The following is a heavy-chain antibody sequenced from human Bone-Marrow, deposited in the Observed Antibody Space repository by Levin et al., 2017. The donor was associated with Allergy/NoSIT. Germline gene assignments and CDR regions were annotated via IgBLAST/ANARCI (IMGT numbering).Heavy chain of an antibody. D-gene: IGHD4-23*01. V-gene: IGHV4-39*01. Sequence: SETLSLTCTVSGGSIGSSSYYWGWIRQPPGKGLEWIGSIYYTGSTYYNPSLKSRVTISRDTSKNQFSLNLRSVTAIDTAVYYCARPNSYAVYAFDIWGQGTMVTVSS. CDR3: ARPNSYAVYAFDI. CDR1: GGSIGSSSYY. CDR2: IYYTGST. J-gene: IGHJ3*02.